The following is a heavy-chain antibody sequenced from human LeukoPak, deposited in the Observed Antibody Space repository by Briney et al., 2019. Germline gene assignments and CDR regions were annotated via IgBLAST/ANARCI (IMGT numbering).Heavy chain of an antibody. Sequence: ASVKVSCKASGFTVTSSAVQWVRQARGQRLEWIGWLVVGSGNTNYAQKFQERVAITRDMSTSTAYMELSSLRSEDTAVYYCAAANYDILTDYYYYGMDVWGKGTTVTVSS. CDR1: GFTVTSSA. CDR2: LVVGSGNT. D-gene: IGHD3-9*01. CDR3: AAANYDILTDYYYYGMDV. V-gene: IGHV1-58*01. J-gene: IGHJ6*04.